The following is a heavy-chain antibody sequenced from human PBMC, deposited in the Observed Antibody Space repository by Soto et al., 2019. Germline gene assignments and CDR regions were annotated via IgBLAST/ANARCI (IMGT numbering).Heavy chain of an antibody. CDR2: IDWDDDK. Sequence: SGPTLVNPTQTLTLTCTFSGFSLSTSGMCVSWIRQPPGKALEWLARIDWDDDKYYSTSLETRLTISKDTSKNQVVLTMTNMDPVDTATYYCARSTNRYSNHLIYNWFDPWGQGTLVTVSS. CDR1: GFSLSTSGMC. V-gene: IGHV2-70*11. CDR3: ARSTNRYSNHLIYNWFDP. D-gene: IGHD4-4*01. J-gene: IGHJ5*02.